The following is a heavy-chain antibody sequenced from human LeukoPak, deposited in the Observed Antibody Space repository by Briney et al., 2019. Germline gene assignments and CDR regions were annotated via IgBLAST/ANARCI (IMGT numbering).Heavy chain of an antibody. J-gene: IGHJ4*02. CDR3: ALGDILTGYYSYFDY. V-gene: IGHV4-59*01. CDR2: IYYSGST. D-gene: IGHD3-9*01. CDR1: GGSISSYY. Sequence: SETLSLTCTVSGGSISSYYWSWIRQPPGKGLEWIGYIYYSGSTNYNPSLKSRVTISVDTSKNQFSPKLSSVTAADTAVYYCALGDILTGYYSYFDYWGQGTLVTVSS.